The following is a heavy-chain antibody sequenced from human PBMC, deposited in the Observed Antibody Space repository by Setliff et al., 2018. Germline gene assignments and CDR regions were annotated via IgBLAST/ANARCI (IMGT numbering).Heavy chain of an antibody. J-gene: IGHJ4*02. CDR2: ISSSSSYI. CDR1: GFTLSSYS. D-gene: IGHD3-3*01. V-gene: IGHV3-21*01. Sequence: GGSLRLSCAASGFTLSSYSMNWVRQAPGKGLEWVSSISSSSSYIYYADSVKGRFTISRDNAKNSLYLQMNSLRAEDTAVYYCARDMMGGGFFGVVNPIDYWGQGTLVTVSS. CDR3: ARDMMGGGFFGVVNPIDY.